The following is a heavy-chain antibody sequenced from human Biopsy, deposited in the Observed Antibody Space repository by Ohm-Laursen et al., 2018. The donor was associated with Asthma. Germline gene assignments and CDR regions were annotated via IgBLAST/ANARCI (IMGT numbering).Heavy chain of an antibody. D-gene: IGHD2-2*01. CDR1: GGTFNTYV. V-gene: IGHV1-69*13. CDR2: INSVFGTT. J-gene: IGHJ4*02. CDR3: ARKAGSCISRTCYSLDF. Sequence: SVKVSCKSLGGTFNTYVIGWVRQAPGQGLEWIGGINSVFGTTTYPQKFQDRVTITADDSTSTVYVELSSLRSEDTAVYYCARKAGSCISRTCYSLDFWGQGTLVTVSS.